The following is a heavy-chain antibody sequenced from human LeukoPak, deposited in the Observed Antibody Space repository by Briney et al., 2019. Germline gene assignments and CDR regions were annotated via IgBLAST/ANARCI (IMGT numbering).Heavy chain of an antibody. CDR2: IYYSGST. CDR3: ARVVTTYYYDSSGDYFDY. D-gene: IGHD3-22*01. Sequence: SETLSLTCTVSGGSASSGSYYWSWIRQPPGKGLEWIGYIYYSGSTNYNPSLTSRVTISVDTSKNQFSLKLSSVTAADTAVYYCARVVTTYYYDSSGDYFDYWGQGTLVTVSS. V-gene: IGHV4-61*01. CDR1: GGSASSGSYY. J-gene: IGHJ4*02.